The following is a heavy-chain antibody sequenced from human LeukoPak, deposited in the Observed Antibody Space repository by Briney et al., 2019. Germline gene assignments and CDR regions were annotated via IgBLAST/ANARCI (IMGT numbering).Heavy chain of an antibody. CDR3: ARTPTGDRVIDY. Sequence: XXIXSYXXXXVRQSPGKGLECVGHISNSGTTNYNPSLKNRVTISVDTSGNQFSLKLTSVTAADTAVYYCARTPTGDRVIDYWGQGTLVTVSS. D-gene: IGHD1-1*01. CDR1: XXIXSYX. J-gene: IGHJ4*02. CDR2: ISNSGTT. V-gene: IGHV4-59*01.